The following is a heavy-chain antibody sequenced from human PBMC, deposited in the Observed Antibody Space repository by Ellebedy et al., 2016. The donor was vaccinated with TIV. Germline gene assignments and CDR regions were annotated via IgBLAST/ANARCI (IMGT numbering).Heavy chain of an antibody. D-gene: IGHD3-16*01. CDR2: IMQYGSQK. V-gene: IGHV3-7*01. Sequence: GGSLRLSXEASGFTLSSYWMTWVRQAPGTGLEWVANIMQYGSQKNYLGSVKGRFTISRDNPKNSLYLQMNSLRAEDTAVYYCARVWGADEGLDIWGQGTMVTVSS. CDR3: ARVWGADEGLDI. CDR1: GFTLSSYW. J-gene: IGHJ3*02.